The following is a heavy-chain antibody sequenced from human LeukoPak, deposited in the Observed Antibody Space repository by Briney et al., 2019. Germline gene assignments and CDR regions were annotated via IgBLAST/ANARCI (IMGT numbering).Heavy chain of an antibody. J-gene: IGHJ4*02. CDR2: ISPIFGTA. D-gene: IGHD4-17*01. V-gene: IGHV1-69*06. Sequence: SVKVSCKASGGTFSSYAISWVRQAPGQGLEWMGGISPIFGTANYPQKFQGRVTITADKSTSTAYMELSSLRSEDAAVYYCAREGNGDYAGEAYYFDYWGQGTLVTVSS. CDR1: GGTFSSYA. CDR3: AREGNGDYAGEAYYFDY.